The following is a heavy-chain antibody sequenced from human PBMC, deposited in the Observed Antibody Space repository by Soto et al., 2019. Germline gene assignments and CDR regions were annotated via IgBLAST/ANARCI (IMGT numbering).Heavy chain of an antibody. CDR2: IWYDGSNK. J-gene: IGHJ5*02. CDR1: GFTFSSYG. Sequence: GGSLRLSCAASGFTFSSYGMHWVRQAPGKGLEWVAVIWYDGSNKYYADSVKGRFTISRDNSKNTLYLQMNSLRAEDTAVYYCARANTDYSNYVYWFDPWGQGTLVTVSS. D-gene: IGHD4-4*01. V-gene: IGHV3-33*01. CDR3: ARANTDYSNYVYWFDP.